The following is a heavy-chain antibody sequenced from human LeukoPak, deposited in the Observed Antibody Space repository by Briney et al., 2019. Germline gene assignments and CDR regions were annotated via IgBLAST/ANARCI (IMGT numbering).Heavy chain of an antibody. J-gene: IGHJ4*01. CDR2: ISGGST. D-gene: IGHD3-10*01. Sequence: GGSLRLSCAASGFTVSSNEMSWVRQAPXKGLEWVSFISGGSTYYADSRKGRFTISRDNSKNTLHLQMNSLRAEDTAVYYCKNXIGXXXXXXXXXTXXXXXXWGXGTLV. CDR3: KNXIGXXXXXXXXXTXXXXXX. CDR1: GFTVSSNE. V-gene: IGHV3-38-3*01.